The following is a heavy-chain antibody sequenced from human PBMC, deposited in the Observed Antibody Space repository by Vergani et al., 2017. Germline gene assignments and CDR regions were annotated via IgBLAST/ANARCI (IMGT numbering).Heavy chain of an antibody. CDR3: AKQYYYGSGSYSDY. CDR2: ISYDGSNK. D-gene: IGHD3-10*01. Sequence: QVQLVESGGGVVQPGRSLRLSCAASGFTFSSYAMHWVRQAPGKGLEWVAVISYDGSNKYYADSVKGRFTISRDNSKNTLYLQMNSLRAEDTAVYYCAKQYYYGSGSYSDYWGQGTLVTGSS. V-gene: IGHV3-30-3*02. CDR1: GFTFSSYA. J-gene: IGHJ4*02.